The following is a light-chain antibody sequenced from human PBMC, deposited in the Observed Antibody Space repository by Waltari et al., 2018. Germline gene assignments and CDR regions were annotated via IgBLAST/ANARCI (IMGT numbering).Light chain of an antibody. J-gene: IGLJ2*01. Sequence: QAVVTQEPSLPVAPGGTVTPTCASSTGDVVSGHYPYWFQQKPVQGPRTLIYDITDKHLGTPARFSGSLLGGRAALTLSGAQAEDEADYYCMRSYSGFSVFGGGTRLTVL. CDR3: MRSYSGFSV. CDR1: TGDVVSGHY. V-gene: IGLV7-46*01. CDR2: DIT.